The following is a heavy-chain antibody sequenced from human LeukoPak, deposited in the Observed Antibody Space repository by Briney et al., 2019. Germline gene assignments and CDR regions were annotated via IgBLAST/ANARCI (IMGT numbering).Heavy chain of an antibody. J-gene: IGHJ5*02. D-gene: IGHD3-9*01. V-gene: IGHV3-30*02. CDR1: GFTFNNYA. Sequence: GGSLRLPCVASGFTFNNYAMHWVRQAPGKGLEWVAFIRYDGSNKHYADSVKGRFTISRDNSKNTLYLQMNSLRAEDTAVYYCAREERYYDILTGYYNRYNWFDPWGQGTLVTVSS. CDR3: AREERYYDILTGYYNRYNWFDP. CDR2: IRYDGSNK.